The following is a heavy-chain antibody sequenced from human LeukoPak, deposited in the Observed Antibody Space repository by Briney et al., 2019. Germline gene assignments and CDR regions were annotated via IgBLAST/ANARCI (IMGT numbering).Heavy chain of an antibody. CDR1: GFTFSSHR. V-gene: IGHV3-21*05. D-gene: IGHD3-3*01. CDR3: ARGGITIFGGIIYQDY. J-gene: IGHJ4*02. Sequence: GGSLRLSCAASGFTFSSHRMNWVRQAPGKGLEWVADISGSSDDIHYADSVKGRFTISRDNAKNSLYLQMNSLRAEDTAFYYCARGGITIFGGIIYQDYWGQGTLVTVSS. CDR2: ISGSSDDI.